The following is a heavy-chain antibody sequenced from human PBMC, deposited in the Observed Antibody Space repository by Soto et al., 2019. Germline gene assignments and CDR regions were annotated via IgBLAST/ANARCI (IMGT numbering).Heavy chain of an antibody. D-gene: IGHD4-17*01. V-gene: IGHV3-9*02. Sequence: ESGGGLVPPGRSLRLSCVASGFIADDYAMHWVRQAPGKGLEWVSGISSNSATINYADSVKGRFTITRDNDKKSLFLQMNSLSPEDTAFYYCVKDMKWGGMTTIHYFDSWGQGTLVTVSS. CDR3: VKDMKWGGMTTIHYFDS. CDR1: GFIADDYA. CDR2: ISSNSATI. J-gene: IGHJ4*02.